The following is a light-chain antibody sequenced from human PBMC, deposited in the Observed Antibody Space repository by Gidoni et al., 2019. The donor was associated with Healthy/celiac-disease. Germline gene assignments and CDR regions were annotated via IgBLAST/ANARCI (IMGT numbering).Light chain of an antibody. Sequence: IVITQSPATLSVSPGERATLSCRASQSGSSNLAWYQQKPGQAPRLLIYGASTRATVIPARFSGSGSGKEFTLTISSLQSEDFAVYYCQQYNNWPPTFGQGTKVEIK. CDR3: QQYNNWPPT. V-gene: IGKV3-15*01. J-gene: IGKJ1*01. CDR1: QSGSSN. CDR2: GAS.